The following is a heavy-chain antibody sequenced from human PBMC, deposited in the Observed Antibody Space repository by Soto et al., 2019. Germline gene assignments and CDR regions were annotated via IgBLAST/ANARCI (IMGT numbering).Heavy chain of an antibody. CDR3: AKRLIPGPVAGKTDFDY. D-gene: IGHD6-19*01. Sequence: GGSLRLSCAASGFTFSSYAMSWVRQAPGKGLEWVSAISGSGGSTYYADSVKGRFTISRDNSKNTLYLQMNSLRAEDTAVYYCAKRLIPGPVAGKTDFDYWGQGTLVTVSS. V-gene: IGHV3-23*01. J-gene: IGHJ4*02. CDR1: GFTFSSYA. CDR2: ISGSGGST.